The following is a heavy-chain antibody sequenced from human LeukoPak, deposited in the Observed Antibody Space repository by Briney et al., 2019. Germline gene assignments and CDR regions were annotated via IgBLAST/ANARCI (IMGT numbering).Heavy chain of an antibody. D-gene: IGHD4-23*01. CDR2: ISSSSSYI. CDR1: GFTFSSYS. V-gene: IGHV3-21*01. J-gene: IGHJ4*02. CDR3: ARARDYGGNSAESFDY. Sequence: GGSLRLSCAASGFTFSSYSMNWVRQAPGKGLEWVSSISSSSSYIYYADSVKGRFTISRDNAKNSLYLQMNSLRAEDTAVYYCARARDYGGNSAESFDYWGQGTLVTVSS.